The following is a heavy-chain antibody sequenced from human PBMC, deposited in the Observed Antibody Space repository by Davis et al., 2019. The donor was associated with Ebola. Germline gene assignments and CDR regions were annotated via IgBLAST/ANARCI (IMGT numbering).Heavy chain of an antibody. V-gene: IGHV3-21*01. D-gene: IGHD4-17*01. CDR1: GYTFSSYS. J-gene: IGHJ6*02. CDR3: ARGDYGDYYYYYYGMDV. CDR2: ISSSSSYI. Sequence: GESLKISCAASGYTFSSYSMNWVRQAPGKGLEWVSSISSSSSYIYYADSVKGRFTISRDNAKNSLYLQMNSLRAEDTAVYYCARGDYGDYYYYYYGMDVWGQGTTVTVSS.